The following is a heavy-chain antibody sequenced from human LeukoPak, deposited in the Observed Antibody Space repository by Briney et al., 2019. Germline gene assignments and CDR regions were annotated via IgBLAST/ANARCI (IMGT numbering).Heavy chain of an antibody. CDR1: GFTFSSYA. CDR3: VTSSSSGWYADY. Sequence: PGGSLGLSCAASGFTFSSYAMHWVRQAPGKGLEWVAVISYDGSNKYYADSVKGRFTISRDNSKNTLFLQMSSLRPEDTAVYYCVTSSSSGWYADYWGQGTLVTVSS. CDR2: ISYDGSNK. V-gene: IGHV3-30*14. J-gene: IGHJ4*02. D-gene: IGHD6-19*01.